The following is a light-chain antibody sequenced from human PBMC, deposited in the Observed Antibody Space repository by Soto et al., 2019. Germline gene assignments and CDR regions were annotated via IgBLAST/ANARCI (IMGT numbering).Light chain of an antibody. CDR1: SSNIGSNT. V-gene: IGLV1-44*01. Sequence: QSVLTQPPSASGTPGQRVTISCSGSSSNIGSNTVNWYQQLPGTAPKLLIYSNNQRPSGVPDRFSGSKSGTSASLAISGLQSEDEADYYCAAWDDSLNGRCSYVFGTGTKVTVL. J-gene: IGLJ1*01. CDR3: AAWDDSLNGRCSYV. CDR2: SNN.